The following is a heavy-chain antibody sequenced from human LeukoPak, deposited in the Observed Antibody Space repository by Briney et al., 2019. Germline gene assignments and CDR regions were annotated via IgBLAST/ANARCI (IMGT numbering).Heavy chain of an antibody. V-gene: IGHV3-30-3*01. CDR2: ISSDGSDH. D-gene: IGHD2-21*02. CDR3: ARAPHIVVVTAPSFDY. J-gene: IGHJ4*02. CDR1: GFTFTTYA. Sequence: GGSLRLSCSASGFTFTTYAMHWVRQAPGKGLEWVAVISSDGSDHYYADSVKGRITVSRDNSKNTLYLQMNSLRAEDTAVYYCARAPHIVVVTAPSFDYWGQGTLVTVSS.